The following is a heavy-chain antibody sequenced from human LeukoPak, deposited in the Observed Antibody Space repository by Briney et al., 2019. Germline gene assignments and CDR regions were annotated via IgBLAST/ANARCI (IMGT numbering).Heavy chain of an antibody. D-gene: IGHD6-13*01. Sequence: SETLSLTCTVSGGPLSSYYWSWIRQPAGKGLEWIGRIDTSGNTNYKPSLKSRVTMSVDTSKKQFSLKLSSVTAADTAVYYCARVSSSWYQDWYFDLWGRGTLVTVSS. CDR1: GGPLSSYY. J-gene: IGHJ2*01. V-gene: IGHV4-4*07. CDR2: IDTSGNT. CDR3: ARVSSSWYQDWYFDL.